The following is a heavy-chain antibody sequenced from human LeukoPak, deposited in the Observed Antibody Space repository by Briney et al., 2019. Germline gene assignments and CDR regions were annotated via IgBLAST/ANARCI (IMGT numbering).Heavy chain of an antibody. J-gene: IGHJ6*02. V-gene: IGHV4-4*07. D-gene: IGHD6-13*01. CDR2: IYTSGST. CDR3: ARDPILYSSSWYGMDV. Sequence: SETLSLTCTVSGGSISSYYWSWIRQPAGKVLEWIGRIYTSGSTNYNPSLKSRVTMSVDTSKNQFSLKLSSVTAADTAVYYCARDPILYSSSWYGMDVWGQGTTVTVSS. CDR1: GGSISSYY.